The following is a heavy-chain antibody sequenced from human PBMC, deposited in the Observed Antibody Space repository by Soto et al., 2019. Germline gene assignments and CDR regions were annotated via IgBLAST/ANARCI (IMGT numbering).Heavy chain of an antibody. J-gene: IGHJ4*02. D-gene: IGHD4-17*01. Sequence: GGSLSLSCAASGFTFSSYAMNWVRQAPGKGLEWVSGIRGSGGSTYYADSVKGRFTISSDNSQNTLYLQMNSLRAEDTAVYYCAKDHGDYVLYFDYWGQGTLVTVSS. CDR2: IRGSGGST. CDR3: AKDHGDYVLYFDY. V-gene: IGHV3-23*01. CDR1: GFTFSSYA.